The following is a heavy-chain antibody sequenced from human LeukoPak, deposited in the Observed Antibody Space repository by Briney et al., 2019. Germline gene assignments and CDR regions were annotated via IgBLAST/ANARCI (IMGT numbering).Heavy chain of an antibody. Sequence: ASVKVSCKASGYTFTSYAMNWVRQAPGQGLEWMGWINTNTGNPTYAQGFTGRFVFSLDTSVSTAYLQISSLKAEDTAVYYCAREQGQLWLYALYYYYYMDVWGKGTTVTVSS. CDR3: AREQGQLWLYALYYYYYMDV. D-gene: IGHD5-18*01. CDR1: GYTFTSYA. J-gene: IGHJ6*03. CDR2: INTNTGNP. V-gene: IGHV7-4-1*02.